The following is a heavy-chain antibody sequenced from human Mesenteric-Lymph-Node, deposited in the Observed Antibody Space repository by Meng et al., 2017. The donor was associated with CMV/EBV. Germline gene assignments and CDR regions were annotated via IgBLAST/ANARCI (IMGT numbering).Heavy chain of an antibody. J-gene: IGHJ4*02. D-gene: IGHD6-13*01. Sequence: GESLKISCAASGFNFDHYTMHWVRQAPGKGLEWVSLITWDGGTTDYVDSVKGRFTISRDNSKDSLYLQMNSLRTEDSALYFCAKDRGSSSWYDYWGQGTLVTVSS. CDR3: AKDRGSSSWYDY. V-gene: IGHV3-43*01. CDR1: GFNFDHYT. CDR2: ITWDGGTT.